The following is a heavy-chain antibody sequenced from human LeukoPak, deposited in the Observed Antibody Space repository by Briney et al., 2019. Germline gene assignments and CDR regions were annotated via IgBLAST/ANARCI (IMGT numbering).Heavy chain of an antibody. D-gene: IGHD2-15*01. J-gene: IGHJ4*02. CDR3: ARRVGRGYFDY. CDR2: IYPADSDT. Sequence: PGESLKISCKGSGYSSTSYWIGWVRQMPGKGLEWMGIIYPADSDTRYSPSFRGQDTISADKSITTAYLHWSSLKASDTAMYYCARRVGRGYFDYWGQGTLVTVSS. CDR1: GYSSTSYW. V-gene: IGHV5-51*01.